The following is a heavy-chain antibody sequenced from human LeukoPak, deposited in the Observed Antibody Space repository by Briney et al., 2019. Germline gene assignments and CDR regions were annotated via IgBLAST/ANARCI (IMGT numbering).Heavy chain of an antibody. CDR3: AREQGNNHYYYYYMDV. CDR1: GFTVSSNY. J-gene: IGHJ6*03. CDR2: IYSGGST. Sequence: GGSLRLSCAASGFTVSSNYMSWVRQAPGKGLEWVSVIYSGGSTYYADSVKGRFTISRDNAKNSLYLQMNSLRAEDTAVYYCAREQGNNHYYYYYMDVWGKGTTVTISS. V-gene: IGHV3-53*01. D-gene: IGHD1-14*01.